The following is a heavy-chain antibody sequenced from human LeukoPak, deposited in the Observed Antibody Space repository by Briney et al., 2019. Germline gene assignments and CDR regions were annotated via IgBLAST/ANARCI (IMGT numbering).Heavy chain of an antibody. V-gene: IGHV1-69*02. Sequence: GASVKVSCKASGGTFSSYTISWVRQAPGQGLEWMGRIIPILGIANYAQKFQGRVTITRNTSISTACMELSSLRSEDTAVYYCARKGSLVFDYWGQGTLVTVSS. CDR3: ARKGSLVFDY. J-gene: IGHJ4*02. CDR2: IIPILGIA. D-gene: IGHD6-6*01. CDR1: GGTFSSYT.